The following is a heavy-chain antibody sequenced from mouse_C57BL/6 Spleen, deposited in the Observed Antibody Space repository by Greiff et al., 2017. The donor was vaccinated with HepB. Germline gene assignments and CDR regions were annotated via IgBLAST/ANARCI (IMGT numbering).Heavy chain of an antibody. CDR1: GFSLTSYA. CDR2: IWTGGGT. V-gene: IGHV2-9-1*01. Sequence: QVQLKESGPGLVAPSQSLSITCTVSGFSLTSYAISWVRQPPGKGLEWLGVIWTGGGTNYNSALKSRLSISKDNSKSQVFLKMNSLQTDDTARYYCARNERASTVVAHYYAMDYWGQGTSVTVSS. CDR3: ARNERASTVVAHYYAMDY. J-gene: IGHJ4*01. D-gene: IGHD1-1*01.